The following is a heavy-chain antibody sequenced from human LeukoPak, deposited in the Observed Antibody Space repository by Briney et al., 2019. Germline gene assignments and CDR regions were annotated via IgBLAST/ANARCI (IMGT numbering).Heavy chain of an antibody. V-gene: IGHV4-59*01. CDR3: GRETGFDP. Sequence: SETLSLTCNVSGAPISSYWWNWIRQPPGKGLEWIGNIYHSGRSDYNPSLKSRVTMSIDTSKNLFSLKLSSVTAADTAIYYCGRETGFDPWGQGILVTVSS. D-gene: IGHD1-1*01. CDR1: GAPISSYW. CDR2: IYHSGRS. J-gene: IGHJ5*02.